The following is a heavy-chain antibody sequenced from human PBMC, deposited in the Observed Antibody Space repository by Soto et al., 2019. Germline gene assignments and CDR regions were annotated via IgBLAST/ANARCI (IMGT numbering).Heavy chain of an antibody. D-gene: IGHD1-26*01. V-gene: IGHV4-39*01. CDR1: GYSISSNPHS. CDR3: ARQERWRVESDY. Sequence: SGPLTLTCTLSGYSISSNPHSWAWFRQAPGEGLEWIGSVFYTGAIYYTPSLESRLSMSVDTSKNQFSLKLSSVTAADTAVYYCARQERWRVESDYWGLGILVTVS. CDR2: VFYTGAI. J-gene: IGHJ4*02.